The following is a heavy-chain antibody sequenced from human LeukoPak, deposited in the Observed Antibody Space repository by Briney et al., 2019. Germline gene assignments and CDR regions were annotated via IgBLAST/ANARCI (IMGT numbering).Heavy chain of an antibody. CDR1: GFTFSTSW. Sequence: PGGSLRLSCAASGFTFSTSWMNWVRQGPGRGPVWVSRVSPDGSATAYADSVKGRFTVSRDNANNALYLQMNSLRADDTAVYYCRYGSSSGDYWGQGSLVTVSS. D-gene: IGHD6-6*01. CDR2: VSPDGSAT. V-gene: IGHV3-74*01. CDR3: RYGSSSGDY. J-gene: IGHJ4*02.